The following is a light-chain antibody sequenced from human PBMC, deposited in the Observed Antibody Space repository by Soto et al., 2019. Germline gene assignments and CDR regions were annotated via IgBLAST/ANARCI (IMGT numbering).Light chain of an antibody. J-gene: IGLJ2*01. V-gene: IGLV2-8*01. CDR3: SSYTGSNAVL. CDR2: EVS. Sequence: QSALTQPPSASGSPGQSVTISCTGTSSDVGAFSYVSWYQQHPGKAPKLMIYEVSKRPSGVPDRFSGSKSGITASLTVSGLQAEDEADYYCSSYTGSNAVLFGGGTKLTVL. CDR1: SSDVGAFSY.